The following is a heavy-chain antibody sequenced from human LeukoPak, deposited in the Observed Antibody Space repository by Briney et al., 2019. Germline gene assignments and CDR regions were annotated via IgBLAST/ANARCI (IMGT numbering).Heavy chain of an antibody. J-gene: IGHJ4*02. CDR1: GFTFSGYS. D-gene: IGHD3-3*01. CDR2: ISSSSSTI. CDR3: ARDFWGAYRVDYFDY. V-gene: IGHV3-48*01. Sequence: HAGGSLRLSCAASGFTFSGYSINWVRQAPGKGMEWVSYISSSSSTIYYADSVKGRFTISRDNAKNSLYLQMNSLRAEDTAVYYCARDFWGAYRVDYFDYWGQGTLVTVSS.